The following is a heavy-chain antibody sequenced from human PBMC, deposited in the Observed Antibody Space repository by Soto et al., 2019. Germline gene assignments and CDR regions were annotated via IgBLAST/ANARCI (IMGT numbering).Heavy chain of an antibody. V-gene: IGHV4-31*03. Sequence: SETLSLTCTVSGGSISSGGYFWSWIRQHPGKGLEWIGFIYYSGRTYYNPSLKSRMTISVDTSKNHISLNLSSVTAADTAMYYCARAPNSSPTHSPLKNYFFDYCGQGTLVTGSS. CDR3: ARAPNSSPTHSPLKNYFFDY. J-gene: IGHJ4*02. CDR1: GGSISSGGYF. D-gene: IGHD6-13*01. CDR2: IYYSGRT.